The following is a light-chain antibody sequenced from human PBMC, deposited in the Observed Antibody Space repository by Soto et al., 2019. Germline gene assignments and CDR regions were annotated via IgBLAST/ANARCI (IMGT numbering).Light chain of an antibody. V-gene: IGKV3-20*01. CDR3: QQYSNSPPYT. Sequence: IVLTQSPGTLSLSPGERATLSCRASQSVSSSYFAWYQQKPGQAPRLLIYGASNRATGIPDRFSGSGSGTDFTLTISRLEPEDFAVYYCQQYSNSPPYTFGQGTKLEI. CDR2: GAS. J-gene: IGKJ2*01. CDR1: QSVSSSY.